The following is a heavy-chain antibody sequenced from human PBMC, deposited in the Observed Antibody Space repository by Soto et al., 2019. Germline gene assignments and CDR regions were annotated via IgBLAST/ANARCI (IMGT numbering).Heavy chain of an antibody. J-gene: IGHJ6*02. V-gene: IGHV1-18*01. CDR1: GYTFTSYG. CDR3: ARPHWGSDYYYGMDV. Sequence: ASVKVSCKASGYTFTSYGISWVRQAPGQGLEWMGWISAYNGNTNYAQKLQGRVTMTTDTSTSTAYMELRSLRSDDTAVYYCARPHWGSDYYYGMDVWGQGTTVTVSS. D-gene: IGHD7-27*01. CDR2: ISAYNGNT.